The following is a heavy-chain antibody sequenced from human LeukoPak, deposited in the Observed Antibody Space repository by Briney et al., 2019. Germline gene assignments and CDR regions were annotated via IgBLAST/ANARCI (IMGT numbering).Heavy chain of an antibody. V-gene: IGHV4-59*08. CDR1: GGSISSYY. J-gene: IGHJ6*02. CDR3: ARGGGQQLKMRGAVGYNYYYGMDV. CDR2: IYYSGST. Sequence: PSETLSVTCTVSGGSISSYYWSWIRQPPGKGLEWIGYIYYSGSTNYNPSLKSRVTISVDTSKNQFSLTLSSVTAADTAVYYCARGGGQQLKMRGAVGYNYYYGMDVWGQGTTVTVSS. D-gene: IGHD6-13*01.